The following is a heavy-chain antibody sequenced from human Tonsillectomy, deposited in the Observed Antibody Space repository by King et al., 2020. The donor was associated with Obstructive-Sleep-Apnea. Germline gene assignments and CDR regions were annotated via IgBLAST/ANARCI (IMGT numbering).Heavy chain of an antibody. J-gene: IGHJ4*02. V-gene: IGHV4-30-4*01. CDR2: IYNSGNS. Sequence: QLQESGPGLVKPSQTLSLTCTVSVDSISSGDYYCSWIRQPPGKGLEWIGDIYNSGNSYSNPSLKRRVTISVDTSKNQFSLKLSSVNAADTAVYYCAREYCSGGSCSLAYWGQGTLVTVSS. CDR3: AREYCSGGSCSLAY. CDR1: VDSISSGDYY. D-gene: IGHD2-15*01.